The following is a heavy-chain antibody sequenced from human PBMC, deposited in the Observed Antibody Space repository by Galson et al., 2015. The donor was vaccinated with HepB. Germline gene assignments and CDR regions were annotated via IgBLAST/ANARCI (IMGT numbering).Heavy chain of an antibody. Sequence: SLRLSCAASGFTFSSFAMYWVRQAPGKGLEGVAFISHDGSNKYYADSVKGRFTISRDNSKNTLYLQMNSLRAEDTAVYYCARSVVAATNCFDPWGQGTLVTVSS. V-gene: IGHV3-30-3*01. D-gene: IGHD2-15*01. CDR1: GFTFSSFA. CDR2: ISHDGSNK. CDR3: ARSVVAATNCFDP. J-gene: IGHJ5*02.